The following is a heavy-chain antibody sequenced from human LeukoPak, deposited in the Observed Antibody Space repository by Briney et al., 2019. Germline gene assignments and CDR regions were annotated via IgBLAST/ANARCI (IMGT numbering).Heavy chain of an antibody. V-gene: IGHV1-46*01. CDR3: AREILSNRGTLDY. Sequence: GASVKVSCEASGYTFTTYFMHWVRQAPGQGLEWPGIINPNGGSTRYAQKFQGRVTMTRDTFTSTVYMELSSLSSEDTAVYYCAREILSNRGTLDYWGQGTLVTVSS. D-gene: IGHD5/OR15-5a*01. J-gene: IGHJ4*02. CDR1: GYTFTTYF. CDR2: INPNGGST.